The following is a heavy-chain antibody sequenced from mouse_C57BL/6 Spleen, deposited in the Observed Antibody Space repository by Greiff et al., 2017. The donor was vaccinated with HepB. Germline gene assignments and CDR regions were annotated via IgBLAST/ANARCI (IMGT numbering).Heavy chain of an antibody. J-gene: IGHJ4*01. D-gene: IGHD1-1*01. V-gene: IGHV2-6-1*01. CDR2: IWSDGST. Sequence: VKLVESGPGLVAPSQRLSITCTVSGFSLTSYGVHWVRQPPGKGLEWLVVIWSDGSTTYNSALKSRLSISKDNSKSQVFLKMNSLQTDDTAMYYCARHNYGSSYDAMDYWGQGTSVTVSS. CDR3: ARHNYGSSYDAMDY. CDR1: GFSLTSYG.